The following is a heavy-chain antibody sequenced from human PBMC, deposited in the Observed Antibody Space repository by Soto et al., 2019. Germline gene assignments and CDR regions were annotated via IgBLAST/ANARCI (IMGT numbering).Heavy chain of an antibody. CDR2: MSYDGSNK. V-gene: IGHV3-30-3*01. CDR3: AGDGGAY. CDR1: GFTFSSYA. J-gene: IGHJ4*02. D-gene: IGHD3-16*01. Sequence: QVQLVESGGGVVQPGRSLRLSCAASGFTFSSYAMHWVRRAPGKGLEWMAVMSYDGSNKYYADSVKGRFTISRDNSKNTQYLQMNSQRPEDTALYYCAGDGGAYWGQGTLVIVSS.